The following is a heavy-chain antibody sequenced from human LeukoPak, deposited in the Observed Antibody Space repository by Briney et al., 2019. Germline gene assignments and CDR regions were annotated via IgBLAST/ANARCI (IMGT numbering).Heavy chain of an antibody. V-gene: IGHV3-23*01. CDR3: GSGY. CDR1: GFTFRSYA. Sequence: GGSLRLSCAASGFTFRSYAIYWVRQAPGKGLEWVSGISGSGGDTYLADSVRGRFTISRDNSKNTLYLQMNSLRAEDTAVYYCGSGYWGQGTLVTVSS. CDR2: ISGSGGDT. J-gene: IGHJ4*02.